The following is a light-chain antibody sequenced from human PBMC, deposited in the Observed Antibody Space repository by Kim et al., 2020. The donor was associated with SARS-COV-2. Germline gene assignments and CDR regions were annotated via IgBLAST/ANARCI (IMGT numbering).Light chain of an antibody. V-gene: IGKV3-11*01. CDR3: QQRKFWPPLT. Sequence: SPGERSTLSCRAIQSVEMYLSWFQQKPGQAPRLLIYDASNRANGIPARFSGSGSGTDFSLTISSLEPEDFAVYYCQQRKFWPPLTFGGGTKVDIK. CDR2: DAS. CDR1: QSVEMY. J-gene: IGKJ4*01.